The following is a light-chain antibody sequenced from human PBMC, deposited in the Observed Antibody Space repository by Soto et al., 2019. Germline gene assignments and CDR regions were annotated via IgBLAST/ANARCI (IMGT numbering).Light chain of an antibody. V-gene: IGLV2-14*01. CDR3: TSCITANTRCV. CDR2: EVN. J-gene: IGLJ1*01. CDR1: SSDIGRYNY. Sequence: SALTQPASVSGSPGQSITISCTGTSSDIGRYNYVSWFQQHPGKVPKLVIFEVNYRPSGVSDRFSGSKSGNTASLTITGLQAEDEADYYCTSCITANTRCVFGSGTKVT.